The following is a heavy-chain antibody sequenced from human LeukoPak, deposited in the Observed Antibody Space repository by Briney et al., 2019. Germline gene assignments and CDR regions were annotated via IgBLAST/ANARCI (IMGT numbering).Heavy chain of an antibody. V-gene: IGHV3-48*04. CDR3: AKDLVAATLLGSSRYYYYYGMDV. D-gene: IGHD2-15*01. J-gene: IGHJ6*02. CDR1: GFTFSNAW. CDR2: ISSSSSTI. Sequence: GGSLRLSCAASGFTFSNAWMNWVRQAPGKGLEWVSYISSSSSTIYYADSVKGRFTISRDNAKNSLYLQMNSLRAEDTAVYYCAKDLVAATLLGSSRYYYYYGMDVWGQGTTVTVSS.